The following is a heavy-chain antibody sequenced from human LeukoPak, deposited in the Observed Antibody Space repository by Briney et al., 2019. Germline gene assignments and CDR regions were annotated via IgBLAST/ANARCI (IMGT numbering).Heavy chain of an antibody. V-gene: IGHV4-59*01. CDR3: ARDQGDILTGYFRSSVGAFDI. CDR2: IYYSGST. J-gene: IGHJ3*02. Sequence: PSETLSLTCTVSGGSISSYYWSWIRQPPGKGLEWIGYIYYSGSTNYNPSLKSRVTISVDTSKNQFSLKLSSVTAADTAVYYCARDQGDILTGYFRSSVGAFDIWGQGTMVTVSS. D-gene: IGHD3-9*01. CDR1: GGSISSYY.